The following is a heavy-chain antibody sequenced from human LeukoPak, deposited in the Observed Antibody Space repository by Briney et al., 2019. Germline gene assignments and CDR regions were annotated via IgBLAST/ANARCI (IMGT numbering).Heavy chain of an antibody. CDR3: ARDLGIAVADIIY. D-gene: IGHD6-19*01. V-gene: IGHV3-33*01. CDR1: GFTFSSYG. Sequence: GGSLRLSCAASGFTFSSYGMHWVRQAPGKGLEWVAVIWYDGSNKYYADSVKGRFTISRDNSKNTLYLQMNSLRAEDTAAYYCARDLGIAVADIIYWGQGTLVTVSS. CDR2: IWYDGSNK. J-gene: IGHJ4*02.